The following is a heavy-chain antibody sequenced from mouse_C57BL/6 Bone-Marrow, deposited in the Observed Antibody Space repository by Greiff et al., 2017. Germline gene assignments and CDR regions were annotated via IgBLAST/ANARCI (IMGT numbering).Heavy chain of an antibody. Sequence: VKLMESGPGLVQPSQSLSITCTVSGFSLTGYGVHWVRQSPGKGLAWLGVIWSGGSTDYNAAFISRLSISKDNSKSQVFFKMNSLQADDKAIYYWSRGDWDEVFAYWGQGTLVTVSA. CDR1: GFSLTGYG. V-gene: IGHV2-2*01. J-gene: IGHJ3*01. D-gene: IGHD4-1*01. CDR2: IWSGGST. CDR3: SRGDWDEVFAY.